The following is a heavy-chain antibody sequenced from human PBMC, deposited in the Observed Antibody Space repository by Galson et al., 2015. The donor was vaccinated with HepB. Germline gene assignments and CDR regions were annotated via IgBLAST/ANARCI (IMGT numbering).Heavy chain of an antibody. Sequence: SVKVSCKASGGTFGSHAISWVRQAPGQGLEWMGGIIPILGIANYAQKFQGRVTITADKSTSTAYMELSSLRSEDTAVYYCARDGDGQEMATTGPFDYWGQGTLVTVSS. D-gene: IGHD5-24*01. CDR2: IIPILGIA. V-gene: IGHV1-69*10. CDR3: ARDGDGQEMATTGPFDY. CDR1: GGTFGSHA. J-gene: IGHJ4*02.